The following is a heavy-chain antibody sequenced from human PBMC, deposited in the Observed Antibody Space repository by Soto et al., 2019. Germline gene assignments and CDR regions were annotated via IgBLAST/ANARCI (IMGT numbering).Heavy chain of an antibody. CDR3: ARQASYWHGGGGWFDP. CDR1: GFTFSAYD. CDR2: IGTQHDT. J-gene: IGHJ5*02. V-gene: IGHV3-13*01. Sequence: EVQLVESGGGLVQTGGSLRLSCAASGFTFSAYDMHWVRQTTGKGLEWVAAIGTQHDTYYPDSVKGRFTISRENAKNSLYLQMNSLRAGDTAVYYCARQASYWHGGGGWFDPWGQGTLVTVSS. D-gene: IGHD2-8*02.